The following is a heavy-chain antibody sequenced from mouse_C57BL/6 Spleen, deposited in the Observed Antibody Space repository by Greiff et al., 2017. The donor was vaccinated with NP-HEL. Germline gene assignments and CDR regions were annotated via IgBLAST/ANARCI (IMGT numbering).Heavy chain of an antibody. J-gene: IGHJ1*03. Sequence: EVQVVESGGDLVKPGGSLKLSCAASGFTFSSYGMSWVRQTPDKRLEWVATISSGGSYTYYPDRVKGRFTISRDNAKNPLYLQMSSLKSEDTAMYYCARHFPSYGSSSYWYFDVWGTGTTVTVSS. V-gene: IGHV5-6*01. CDR1: GFTFSSYG. CDR2: ISSGGSYT. D-gene: IGHD1-1*01. CDR3: ARHFPSYGSSSYWYFDV.